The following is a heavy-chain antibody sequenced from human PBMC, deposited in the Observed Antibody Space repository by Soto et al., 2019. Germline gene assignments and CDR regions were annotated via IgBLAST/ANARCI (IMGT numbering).Heavy chain of an antibody. D-gene: IGHD2-15*01. V-gene: IGHV3-74*01. J-gene: IGHJ4*02. CDR2: INSDGSST. CDR1: GFHFSSYW. CDR3: VRTSLVVAAATREDY. Sequence: GGSLRRSCAACGFHFSSYWMHWVRPATGKGLVWVSRINSDGSSTSYADSVKGRFTISRDNAKNTLYLQMNSLRAEDTAVYYCVRTSLVVAAATREDYWGQGTLVTVSS.